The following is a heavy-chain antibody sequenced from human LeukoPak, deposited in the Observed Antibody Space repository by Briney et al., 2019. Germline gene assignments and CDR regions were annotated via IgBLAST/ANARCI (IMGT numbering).Heavy chain of an antibody. Sequence: GGSLRLSCAASGFTVSVNYMSWVRQAPGKGLQWVSIIYSGGSTYYADSVKGRFTISRDNSKNTLYLQMNSLRAEDMAMYYCARSPYYYDSSGYHGAFDIWGQGTMVTVSP. D-gene: IGHD3-22*01. CDR1: GFTVSVNY. CDR3: ARSPYYYDSSGYHGAFDI. J-gene: IGHJ3*02. V-gene: IGHV3-53*01. CDR2: IYSGGST.